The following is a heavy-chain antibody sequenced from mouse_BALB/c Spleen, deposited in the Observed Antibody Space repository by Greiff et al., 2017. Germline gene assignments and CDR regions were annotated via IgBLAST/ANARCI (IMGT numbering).Heavy chain of an antibody. Sequence: LQESGAELVRPGSSVKISCKASGYAFSSYWMNWVKQRPGQGLEWIGQIYPGDGDTNYNGKFKGKATLTADKSSSTAYMQLSSLTSEDSAVYFCARRGASYAMDYWGQGTSVTVSS. CDR2: IYPGDGDT. CDR1: GYAFSSYW. D-gene: IGHD3-1*01. V-gene: IGHV1-80*01. J-gene: IGHJ4*01. CDR3: ARRGASYAMDY.